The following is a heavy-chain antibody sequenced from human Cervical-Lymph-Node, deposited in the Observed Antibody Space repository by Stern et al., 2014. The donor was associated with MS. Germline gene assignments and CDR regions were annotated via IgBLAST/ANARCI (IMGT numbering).Heavy chain of an antibody. J-gene: IGHJ4*02. Sequence: QVQLMQSGAEVKKPGASVKVSCQASGYIFTGHYIYWVRQAPGQGLEWMGRINPNSGDTNYAQRFQGSITMTRDTSFSTAYMDLSGLKSDDTAVYYCTIVKDYCPFWGQGTLVTVSS. CDR1: GYIFTGHY. CDR3: TIVKDYCPF. CDR2: INPNSGDT. V-gene: IGHV1-2*06. D-gene: IGHD2/OR15-2a*01.